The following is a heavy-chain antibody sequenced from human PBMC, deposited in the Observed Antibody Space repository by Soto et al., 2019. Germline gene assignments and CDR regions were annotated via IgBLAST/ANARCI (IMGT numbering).Heavy chain of an antibody. V-gene: IGHV3-23*01. CDR1: GFTFSNYA. J-gene: IGHJ3*01. CDR3: ATYQQTPSKFDF. Sequence: HPGGSLRLSCAASGFTFSNYAMIWVRQAPGKGLEWVSVIFATSGEIHYADSVKGRFTISRDNSKGTLSLQMRSLRAEDTASYFCATYQQTPSKFDFWGQGTMVTVSS. D-gene: IGHD3-16*01. CDR2: IFATSGEI.